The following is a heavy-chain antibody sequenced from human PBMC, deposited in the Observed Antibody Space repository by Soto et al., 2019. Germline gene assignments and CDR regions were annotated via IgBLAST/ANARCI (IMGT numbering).Heavy chain of an antibody. CDR2: IYSGGST. Sequence: EVQLVETGGGLIQPGGSLRLSCAASGFTVSSNYMSWVRQAPGKGLEWVSVIYSGGSTYYADSVKGRFTISRDNSKNTLYFQMNSLRAEDTAVYYCARFRDTYCGGDCPDAFDIWGQGTMVTVSS. D-gene: IGHD2-21*02. V-gene: IGHV3-53*02. CDR3: ARFRDTYCGGDCPDAFDI. CDR1: GFTVSSNY. J-gene: IGHJ3*02.